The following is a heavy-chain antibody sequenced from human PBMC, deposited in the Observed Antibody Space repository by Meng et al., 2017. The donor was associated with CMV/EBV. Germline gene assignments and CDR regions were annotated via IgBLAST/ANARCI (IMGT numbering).Heavy chain of an antibody. V-gene: IGHV1-69*06. D-gene: IGHD2-2*01. J-gene: IGHJ6*02. CDR2: IIPIFGTA. CDR1: GGTFSSYA. Sequence: SVNVSCKASGGTFSSYAISWVRQAPGQGLEWMGGIIPIFGTAIYAQKFQGRVTMTEDTSTDTAYMELSSLRSEDTAVYYCATVRPAYYYYGMDVWGQGTTVTVSS. CDR3: ATVRPAYYYYGMDV.